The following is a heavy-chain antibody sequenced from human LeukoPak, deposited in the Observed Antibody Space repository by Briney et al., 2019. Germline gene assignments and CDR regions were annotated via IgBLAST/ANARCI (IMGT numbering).Heavy chain of an antibody. J-gene: IGHJ4*02. CDR1: GFTFSSYG. D-gene: IGHD4-17*01. CDR3: AKEIWPTVTIPGRTYFDY. CDR2: ISGSGGST. Sequence: GGSLRLSCAASGFTFSSYGMSWVRQAPGKGLEWVSAISGSGGSTYYADSVKGRFTISRDNSKNTLYLQMNSLRAEDTAVYYCAKEIWPTVTIPGRTYFDYWGQGTLVTVSS. V-gene: IGHV3-23*01.